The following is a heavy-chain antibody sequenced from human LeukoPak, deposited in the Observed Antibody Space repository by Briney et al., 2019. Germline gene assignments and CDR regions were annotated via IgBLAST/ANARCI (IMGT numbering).Heavy chain of an antibody. CDR2: IIPIFGTA. D-gene: IGHD3-3*01. CDR3: AREGNTIFGVVTDINWFDP. J-gene: IGHJ5*02. Sequence: ASVKVSCKASGGTFSSYAISWVRQAPGQGLEWMGGIIPIFGTANYAQKFQGRVTITADESTSTAYMELSSLRSEDTAVYYCAREGNTIFGVVTDINWFDPWGQGTLVTVSS. CDR1: GGTFSSYA. V-gene: IGHV1-69*13.